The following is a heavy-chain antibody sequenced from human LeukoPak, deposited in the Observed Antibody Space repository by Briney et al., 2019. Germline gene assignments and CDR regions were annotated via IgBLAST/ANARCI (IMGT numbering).Heavy chain of an antibody. J-gene: IGHJ5*02. Sequence: SETLSLTRTVSGGSISSGSYYWSWIRQPAGKGLEWIGRIYTSGSTNYNPSLKSRVTISVDTSKNQFSLKLSSVTAADTAVYYCARGGYCSGGSCYSRSWFDPWGQGTLVTVSS. CDR1: GGSISSGSYY. D-gene: IGHD2-15*01. CDR2: IYTSGST. CDR3: ARGGYCSGGSCYSRSWFDP. V-gene: IGHV4-61*02.